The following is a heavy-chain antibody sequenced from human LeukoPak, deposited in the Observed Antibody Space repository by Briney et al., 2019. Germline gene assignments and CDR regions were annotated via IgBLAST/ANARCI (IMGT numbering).Heavy chain of an antibody. J-gene: IGHJ3*02. D-gene: IGHD3/OR15-3a*01. CDR1: GDNFNNYA. CDR3: ARRTDAVDDAFDI. V-gene: IGHV1-69*04. CDR2: IIPALDRA. Sequence: SVKVSCKASGDNFNNYAVNWVRQAPGQGLQWMGRIIPALDRANYAHNFQGRLTITADKSTKTAYMELSSLQSADTGLYFCARRTDAVDDAFDIWGQGTMLIVSS.